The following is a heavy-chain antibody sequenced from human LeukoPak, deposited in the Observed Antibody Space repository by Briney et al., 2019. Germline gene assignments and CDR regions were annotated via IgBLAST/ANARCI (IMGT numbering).Heavy chain of an antibody. Sequence: SETLSLTCTVSGASISSTSYYWGWIRQPPGKGLEWIGSIYYSGSTYYNPSLKSRVTISVDTSKNQFSLKLSSVTAADTAVYYCARDNVRLEWDYYYYMDVWGKGTTVTVSS. CDR3: ARDNVRLEWDYYYYMDV. CDR2: IYYSGST. D-gene: IGHD1-26*01. CDR1: GASISSTSYY. J-gene: IGHJ6*03. V-gene: IGHV4-39*07.